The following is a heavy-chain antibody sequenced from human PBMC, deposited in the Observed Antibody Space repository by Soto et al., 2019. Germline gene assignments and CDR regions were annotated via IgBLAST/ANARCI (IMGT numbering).Heavy chain of an antibody. CDR3: AGWADDSNY. J-gene: IGHJ4*02. CDR2: IKPDGSQK. CDR1: GFTFSTYW. Sequence: EVQLVESGGGLVQPGGSLRLACDVSGFTFSTYWMNWVRQSPGKGLELVANIKPDGSQKTYVDSVKGRFTISRDNAKKSVYLQMTSLRVDDSAVYYCAGWADDSNYWGQGTLVTVSS. V-gene: IGHV3-7*01. D-gene: IGHD2-15*01.